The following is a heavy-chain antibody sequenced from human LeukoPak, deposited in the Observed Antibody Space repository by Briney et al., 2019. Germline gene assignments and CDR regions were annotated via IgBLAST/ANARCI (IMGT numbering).Heavy chain of an antibody. CDR3: ARWGYYDSSGHFDY. D-gene: IGHD3-22*01. V-gene: IGHV3-13*01. CDR2: IGTAGDT. CDR1: GFTFSSYD. J-gene: IGHJ4*02. Sequence: GSLRLSCAASGFTFSSYDMHWVRQATGKGLERVSAIGTAGDTYYPGSVKGRFTISRENAKNSLYLQMNSLRAGDTAVYYCARWGYYDSSGHFDYWGQGTLVTVSS.